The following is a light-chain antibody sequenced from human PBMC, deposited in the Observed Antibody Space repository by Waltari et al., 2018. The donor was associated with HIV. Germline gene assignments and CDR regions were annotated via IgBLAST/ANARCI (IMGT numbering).Light chain of an antibody. CDR1: SSDVVSYNL. CDR3: CSYAGTSTYVA. J-gene: IGLJ2*01. Sequence: QSALTQPASVSGSPGQSITISCPGTSSDVVSYNLVSWYPQHPGKAPKLTIYVVSKRPSGVSNRFHGSKSGNTASLTISGLQAEDEADYYCCSYAGTSTYVAFGGGTKLTVL. CDR2: VVS. V-gene: IGLV2-23*02.